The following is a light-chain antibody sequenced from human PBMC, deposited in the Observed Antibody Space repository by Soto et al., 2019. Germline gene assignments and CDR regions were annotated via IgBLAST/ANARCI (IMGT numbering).Light chain of an antibody. V-gene: IGKV3-20*01. J-gene: IGKJ1*01. CDR3: QQYGSSPWT. CDR2: RAS. Sequence: IVLTQSPGTRSLYPGESATLSCRASQSVTSSYIAWYQQKPGQAPRLIIYRASTRATGIPDRFSGSVSGTDGTIIISRLEKEDGSVYHCQQYGSSPWTFGQGTKVDIK. CDR1: QSVTSSY.